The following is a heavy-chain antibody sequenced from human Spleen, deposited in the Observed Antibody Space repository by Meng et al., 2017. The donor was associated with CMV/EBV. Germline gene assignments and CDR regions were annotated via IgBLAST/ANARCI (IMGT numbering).Heavy chain of an antibody. Sequence: ISWVRQAPGQGLEWMGGIIPIFGTANYAQNFQGRVTITTDESRSTAYMELSSLRSEDTAVYYCARIGLCSGTTCYTGDYSSRHFDYWGQGSLVTVSS. CDR3: ARIGLCSGTTCYTGDYSSRHFDY. V-gene: IGHV1-69*05. CDR2: IIPIFGTA. D-gene: IGHD2-2*02. J-gene: IGHJ4*02.